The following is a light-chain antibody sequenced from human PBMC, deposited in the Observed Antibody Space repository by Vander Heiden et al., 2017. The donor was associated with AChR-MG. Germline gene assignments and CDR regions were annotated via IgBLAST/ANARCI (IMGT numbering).Light chain of an antibody. CDR1: KLGHKY. CDR3: QAWDSSFWI. V-gene: IGLV3-1*01. Sequence: SYELTQPPSVSVSPGQTASITCSGDKLGHKYSYWYQQKPGQSLGLVIYQYTKRPSGIPERFSGSNSGNTATLTISGTQAVDEADYYCQAWDSSFWIFGGGTKLTVL. CDR2: QYT. J-gene: IGLJ2*01.